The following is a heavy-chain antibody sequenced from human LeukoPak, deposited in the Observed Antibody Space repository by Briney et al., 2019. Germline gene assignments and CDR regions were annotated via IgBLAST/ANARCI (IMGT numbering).Heavy chain of an antibody. V-gene: IGHV3-21*01. J-gene: IGHJ3*01. Sequence: GGSLRLSCAASGFTFSAYSMNWVRQAPGKGLEWVSSISSSSSYIYYTDSVKGRFTMSRDNAKNSVYLQMNNLRAEDTAVYYCASWYSSSYDAFEFWGQGTIVTVSS. D-gene: IGHD5-18*01. CDR2: ISSSSSYI. CDR3: ASWYSSSYDAFEF. CDR1: GFTFSAYS.